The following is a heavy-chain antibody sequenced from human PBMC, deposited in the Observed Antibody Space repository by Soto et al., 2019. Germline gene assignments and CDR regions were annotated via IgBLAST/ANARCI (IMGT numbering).Heavy chain of an antibody. D-gene: IGHD4-17*01. J-gene: IGHJ4*02. Sequence: GGSLRLSCAASGFTFSSYAMSWVRQAPGKGLEWVSATSGSGGSTYYADSVKGRFTISRDNSKNTLYLQMNSLRAEDTAVYYCAKPLGYGDYATLDYWGQGTLVTVSS. CDR3: AKPLGYGDYATLDY. CDR2: TSGSGGST. V-gene: IGHV3-23*01. CDR1: GFTFSSYA.